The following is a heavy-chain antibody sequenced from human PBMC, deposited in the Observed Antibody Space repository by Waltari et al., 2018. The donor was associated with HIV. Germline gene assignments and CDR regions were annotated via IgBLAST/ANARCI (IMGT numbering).Heavy chain of an antibody. V-gene: IGHV4-4*07. CDR3: AREPLGATNAFDI. Sequence: QLQLQESGPGLVRPSETLYLTCTVSGGSISSSYWRWIRQPAGKGLGWIGRIYTSGSTNYNPSLKSRVTMSVDTAKNQFSLKLSSVTAADTAVYYCAREPLGATNAFDIWGQGTMVTVSS. J-gene: IGHJ3*02. CDR2: IYTSGST. CDR1: GGSISSSY. D-gene: IGHD1-26*01.